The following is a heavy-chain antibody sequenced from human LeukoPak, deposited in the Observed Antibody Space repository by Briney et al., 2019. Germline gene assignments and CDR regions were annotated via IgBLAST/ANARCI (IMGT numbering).Heavy chain of an antibody. CDR3: ARDYYGDYYFDY. D-gene: IGHD4-17*01. J-gene: IGHJ4*02. Sequence: GGSLRLSCAASGFTFSSYTMNWVRQAPGKRLEWVSSISISTSTIHYADSVKGRFTIFRDNAKNSLYLQMNSLRAEDTAVYFCARDYYGDYYFDYWGQGTLVTVSS. CDR2: ISISTSTI. V-gene: IGHV3-48*01. CDR1: GFTFSSYT.